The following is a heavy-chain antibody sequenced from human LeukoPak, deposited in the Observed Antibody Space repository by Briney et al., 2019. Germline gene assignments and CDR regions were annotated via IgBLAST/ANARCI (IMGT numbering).Heavy chain of an antibody. V-gene: IGHV4-59*05. CDR2: IHYSGRT. J-gene: IGHJ4*02. Sequence: SETLSLTCIVSGASISTDYWTWIRQSPGKGLEWIGCIHYSGRTHYNPSLKSRVTISVDTSKNQFSLKLSSVTAADTAVYYCARIKRWLQSRYFDYWGQGTLVTVSS. D-gene: IGHD5-24*01. CDR1: GASISTDY. CDR3: ARIKRWLQSRYFDY.